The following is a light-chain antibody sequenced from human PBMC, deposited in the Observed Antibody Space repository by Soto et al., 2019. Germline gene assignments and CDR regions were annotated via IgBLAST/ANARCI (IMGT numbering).Light chain of an antibody. CDR3: NSWTSSSTYI. V-gene: IGLV2-14*01. CDR2: EVS. CDR1: SSDIGGYNY. J-gene: IGLJ1*01. Sequence: QSVLTQPASVSGSPGQSITISCTGTSSDIGGYNYVTWHQQHPGKVPKLIIYEVSNRPSGVSDRFSGSKSGNTASLTISGLQAEDEADYFCNSWTSSSTYIVGTGTKVTVL.